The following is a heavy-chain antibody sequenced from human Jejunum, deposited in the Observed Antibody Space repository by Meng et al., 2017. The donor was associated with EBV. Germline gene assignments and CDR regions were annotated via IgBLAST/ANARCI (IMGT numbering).Heavy chain of an antibody. D-gene: IGHD5-24*01. CDR2: IHHSGST. J-gene: IGHJ4*02. CDR3: ARDRGVEDY. V-gene: IGHV4-4*02. CDR1: GGSISTDNW. Sequence: QVQVQESGPGLVKPSRTLSLTCAVSGGSISTDNWWSWVRQPPGKGLEYIGEIHHSGSTKYNPSLKSRVTISVDKSNNHFSLKLSSVTAADTAVYYCARDRGVEDYWGQGTLVTVFS.